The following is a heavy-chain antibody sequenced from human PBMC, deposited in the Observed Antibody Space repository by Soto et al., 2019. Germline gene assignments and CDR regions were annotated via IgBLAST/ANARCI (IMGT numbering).Heavy chain of an antibody. D-gene: IGHD3-22*01. CDR2: IYYSGST. CDR1: GGSISSYY. CDR3: ARGLYSRDYYYYFDY. Sequence: SETLSLTCTVSGGSISSYYWSWIRQPPGKGLEWIGYIYYSGSTNYNPSLKSRVTVSVDTSKNQFSLKLYSVTAADTAVYYCARGLYSRDYYYYFDYWAQGTLVTVSS. V-gene: IGHV4-59*01. J-gene: IGHJ4*02.